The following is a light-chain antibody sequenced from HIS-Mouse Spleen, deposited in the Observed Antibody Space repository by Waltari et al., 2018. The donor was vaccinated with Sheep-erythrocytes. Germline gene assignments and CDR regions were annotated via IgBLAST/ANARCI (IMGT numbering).Light chain of an antibody. V-gene: IGLV3-1*01. J-gene: IGLJ2*01. CDR1: NLGDKY. CDR2: QDS. CDR3: QAWDSSTVV. Sequence: SYELPQPPSVSVSPGQTASITCPGANLGDKYACWYQQKPGHSPVLVIYQDSKRPSGIPERFSGSNSGNTATLTISGTQAMDEADYYCQAWDSSTVVFGGGTKLTVL.